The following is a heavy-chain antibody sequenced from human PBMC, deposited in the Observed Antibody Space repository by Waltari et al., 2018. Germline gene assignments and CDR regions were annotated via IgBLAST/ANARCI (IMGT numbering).Heavy chain of an antibody. CDR3: ARQGLGSTWDYSLDY. V-gene: IGHV4-59*02. J-gene: IGHJ4*02. CDR1: GGSVRGYY. CDR2: IYSSGSA. Sequence: QLQLQESGTGLLTPSETLSLPCTVSGGSVRGYYWPWVLQPPGKGLEWLAFIYSSGSAAYNPSLRSRLTISIDTSKNHFSLKMTSMTAADTAVYYCARQGLGSTWDYSLDYWGQGTLVTVSS. D-gene: IGHD6-13*01.